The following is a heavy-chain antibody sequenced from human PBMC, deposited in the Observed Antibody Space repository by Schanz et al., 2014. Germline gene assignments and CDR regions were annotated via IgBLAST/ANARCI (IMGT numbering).Heavy chain of an antibody. V-gene: IGHV1-18*01. Sequence: QGQLVQSGPEVKEPGASVKVSCEASRYTFNTYGLNWVRQAPGQGLEWMGWISAYTNNTNYAQKVQGRVTMTTDTSTGTAYMELRSLRSDDTAVYYCARDPRRYCSTASCLHDNWFDPWGQGTLVIVSS. CDR1: RYTFNTYG. J-gene: IGHJ5*02. CDR3: ARDPRRYCSTASCLHDNWFDP. D-gene: IGHD2-2*01. CDR2: ISAYTNNT.